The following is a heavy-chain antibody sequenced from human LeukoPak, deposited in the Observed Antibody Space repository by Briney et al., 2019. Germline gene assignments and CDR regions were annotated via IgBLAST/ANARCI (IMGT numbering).Heavy chain of an antibody. D-gene: IGHD3-3*01. V-gene: IGHV3-48*01. CDR2: ISSSSSTI. CDR3: ARGQDDFWSGYYMDV. Sequence: PGGSLRLSCAASGFTFSSYSMNWVRQAPGKGLEWVSYISSSSSTIYYADSVKGRFTISRDNAKNSLYLQMNSLRAEDTAVYYCARGQDDFWSGYYMDVWGKGTTVTVSS. CDR1: GFTFSSYS. J-gene: IGHJ6*03.